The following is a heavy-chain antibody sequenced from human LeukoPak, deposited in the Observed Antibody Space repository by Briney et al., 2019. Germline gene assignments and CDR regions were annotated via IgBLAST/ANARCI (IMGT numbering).Heavy chain of an antibody. CDR3: TIDILRYFDWLLSNWFDP. J-gene: IGHJ5*02. CDR2: IKSKTAGGTT. CDR1: GFTFSNAW. D-gene: IGHD3-9*01. V-gene: IGHV3-15*01. Sequence: GGSLRLSCAASGFTFSNAWMSWVRQAPGKGLEWVGRIKSKTAGGTTDYAAPVKGRFTISRDDSKNTLYLQMNSLKTEDTAVYYCTIDILRYFDWLLSNWFDPWGQGTLVTVSS.